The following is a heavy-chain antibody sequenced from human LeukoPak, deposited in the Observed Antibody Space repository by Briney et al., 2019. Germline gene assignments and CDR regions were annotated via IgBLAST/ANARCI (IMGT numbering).Heavy chain of an antibody. V-gene: IGHV3-30-3*01. CDR3: ARDPLYGSGNIFGGHYGIDV. CDR2: RSYDGSNK. Sequence: GGSLRLSCAASRFTFSSYAMHWVRQAPGKGLEWVAVRSYDGSNKYYADSVKGRFTISRDNSKSTLYLQMDSLRDEDTAVYYCARDPLYGSGNIFGGHYGIDVWGRGTTVTVS. CDR1: RFTFSSYA. J-gene: IGHJ6*02. D-gene: IGHD3-10*01.